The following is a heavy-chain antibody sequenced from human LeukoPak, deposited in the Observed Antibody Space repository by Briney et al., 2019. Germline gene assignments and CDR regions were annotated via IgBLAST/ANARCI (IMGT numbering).Heavy chain of an antibody. CDR3: ARALEAGGDDSLLGY. V-gene: IGHV1-69*04. CDR1: GGTFSSYA. CDR2: IIPIFGIA. Sequence: SVEVSCKASGGTFSSYAISWVRQPPGQGLEWMGRIIPIFGIANYAQKFQGRVTITADKSTSTAYMELSSLRSEDTAVYYCARALEAGGDDSLLGYWGQGTLVTVSS. J-gene: IGHJ4*02. D-gene: IGHD3-22*01.